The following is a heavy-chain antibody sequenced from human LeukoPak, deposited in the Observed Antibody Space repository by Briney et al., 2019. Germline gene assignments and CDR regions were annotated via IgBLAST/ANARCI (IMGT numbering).Heavy chain of an antibody. V-gene: IGHV1-69*04. CDR3: ARARTMITFGGIRHAFDI. D-gene: IGHD3-16*01. J-gene: IGHJ3*02. CDR1: GGTFSSYA. Sequence: ASVKVSCKASGGTFSSYAISWVRQAPGQGLEWMGRIIPILGIANYAQKLQGRVTVTADTSTNTAYMELSSLISDDTAVYYCARARTMITFGGIRHAFDIWGQGTLVTVSS. CDR2: IIPILGIA.